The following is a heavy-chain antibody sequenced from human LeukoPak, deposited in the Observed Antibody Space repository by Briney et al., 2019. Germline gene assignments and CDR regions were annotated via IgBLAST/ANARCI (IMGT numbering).Heavy chain of an antibody. Sequence: GGSLRLSCAASGFTFSGSAMHWVRQASGKGLEWVGRIRSKANSYATAYAASVKGRFTISRDDSKNTAYLQMNSLKTEDTAVYYCTSYSTTVPSLWGQGTLATVSS. V-gene: IGHV3-73*01. CDR3: TSYSTTVPSL. CDR1: GFTFSGSA. J-gene: IGHJ4*02. D-gene: IGHD4-17*01. CDR2: IRSKANSYAT.